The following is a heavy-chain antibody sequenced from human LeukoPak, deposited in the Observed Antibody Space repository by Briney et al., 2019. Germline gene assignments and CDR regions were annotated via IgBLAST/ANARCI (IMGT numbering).Heavy chain of an antibody. J-gene: IGHJ6*03. V-gene: IGHV3-48*04. D-gene: IGHD2-21*02. CDR3: ARELLSYYYYYMDV. CDR2: ISSSSSTI. Sequence: GGSLRLSCAASGFTFSSYSMNWVRQAPGKGLEWVSYISSSSSTIYYADSVKGRFTISRDNAKNSLYLQMNSLRAEDTAVYYCARELLSYYYYYMDVWGKGTTVTVSS. CDR1: GFTFSSYS.